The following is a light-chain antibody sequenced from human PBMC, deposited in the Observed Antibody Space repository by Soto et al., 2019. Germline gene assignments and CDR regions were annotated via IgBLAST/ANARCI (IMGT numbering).Light chain of an antibody. CDR3: QVWDSGSDHRV. Sequence: SYELTQPPSVSVAPGQTARITCGGDNIRTKSVHWFQQKPGQAPVLVIYYDSDRPSGIPERFSGSNSGNTATLTISRVEAGDEADYYCQVWDSGSDHRVFGGGTKVTVL. J-gene: IGLJ3*02. V-gene: IGLV3-21*04. CDR1: NIRTKS. CDR2: YDS.